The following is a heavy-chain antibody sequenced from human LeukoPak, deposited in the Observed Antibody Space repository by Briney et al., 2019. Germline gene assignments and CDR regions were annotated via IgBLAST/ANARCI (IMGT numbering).Heavy chain of an antibody. CDR1: GGSFSGYY. J-gene: IGHJ5*02. Sequence: PSETLSLTCAVYGGSFSGYYWSWIRQPPGKGLEWIGEINHSGSTNYNPSLKSRVTISVDTSKNQFSLKLSSVTAADTAVYYCARGGRYCSSTSCYWVGLNWFDPWGQGTLVTVSS. CDR3: ARGGRYCSSTSCYWVGLNWFDP. V-gene: IGHV4-34*01. CDR2: INHSGST. D-gene: IGHD2-2*01.